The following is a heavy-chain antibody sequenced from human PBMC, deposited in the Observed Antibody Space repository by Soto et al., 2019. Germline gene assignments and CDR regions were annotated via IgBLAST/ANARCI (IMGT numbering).Heavy chain of an antibody. CDR3: ARERSSGAFDI. D-gene: IGHD1-26*01. CDR2: MNPNSGNT. J-gene: IGHJ3*02. Sequence: QVQLVQSGAEVKKPGASVKVSCKTSGYTFTSYDINWVRQATGQGLEWMGWMNPNSGNTAYAQKFQGRVTMTRNTSRSTAYRELSSLRAEDTAVYYCARERSSGAFDIWGQGTMVTVSS. CDR1: GYTFTSYD. V-gene: IGHV1-8*01.